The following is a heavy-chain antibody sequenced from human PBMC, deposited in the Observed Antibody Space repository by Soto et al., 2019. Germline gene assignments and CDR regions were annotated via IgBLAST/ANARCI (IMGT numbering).Heavy chain of an antibody. D-gene: IGHD6-19*01. CDR3: ARSGSESGWYVDY. CDR1: GYTFTSYY. J-gene: IGHJ4*02. Sequence: SVKVSCKASGYTFTSYYMHWVRQAPGQGLEWMGGIIPIFGTANYAQKFQGRVTITADESTSTAYMELRSLRSDDTAVYYCARSGSESGWYVDYSGQGTLVTVSS. CDR2: IIPIFGTA. V-gene: IGHV1-69*13.